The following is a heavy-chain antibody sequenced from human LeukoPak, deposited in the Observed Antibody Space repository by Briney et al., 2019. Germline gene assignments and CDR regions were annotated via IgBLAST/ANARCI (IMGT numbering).Heavy chain of an antibody. J-gene: IGHJ4*02. CDR3: ARYYGSGSYYLDY. CDR1: GGTFSSYA. V-gene: IGHV1-69*05. D-gene: IGHD3-10*01. Sequence: SVKVSCKASGGTFSSYAISWVRQAPGQGLEWMGRIIPIFGTADYAQKFQGRVTITTDESTSTAYMELSSLRSEDTAVYYCARYYGSGSYYLDYWGQGTLVTVSS. CDR2: IIPIFGTA.